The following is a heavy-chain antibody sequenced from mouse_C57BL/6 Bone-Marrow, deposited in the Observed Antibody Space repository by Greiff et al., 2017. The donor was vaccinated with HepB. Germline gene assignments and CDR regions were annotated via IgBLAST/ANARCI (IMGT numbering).Heavy chain of an antibody. D-gene: IGHD1-1*01. V-gene: IGHV1-26*01. CDR3: AGEITTVVYWYFDV. J-gene: IGHJ1*03. Sequence: EVQLQQSGPELVKPGASVKISCKASGYTFTDYYMNWVKQSHGKSLEWIGDINPNNGGTSYNQKFKGKATLTVDKSSSTAYMELRSLTSEDSAVYYCAGEITTVVYWYFDVWGTGTTVTVSS. CDR2: INPNNGGT. CDR1: GYTFTDYY.